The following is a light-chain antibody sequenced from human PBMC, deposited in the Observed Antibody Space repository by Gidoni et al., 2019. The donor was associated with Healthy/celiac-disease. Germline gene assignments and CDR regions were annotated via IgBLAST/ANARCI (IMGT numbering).Light chain of an antibody. J-gene: IGKJ1*01. CDR1: QSISSY. V-gene: IGKV1-39*01. CDR2: AAS. CDR3: QQSYSTPRT. Sequence: DIQLTPSPSSLSASVGDRVTITCRASQSISSYLNWYQQKPGKAPKLLIYAASSLQRGVPSRFSGSGSGTDFTLTISSLQPEDVATYYCQQSYSTPRTFGQGTKVEIK.